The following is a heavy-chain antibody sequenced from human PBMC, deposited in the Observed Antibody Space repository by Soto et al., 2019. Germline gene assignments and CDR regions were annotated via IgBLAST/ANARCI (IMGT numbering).Heavy chain of an antibody. J-gene: IGHJ4*02. D-gene: IGHD6-19*01. Sequence: PGGSLRLSCAASGFTFSSYAMSWVRQAPGKGLEWVSATTNTGGSTYYADSVKGRFTISRDNSKNTLYLQMNSLRAEDTAIYYCAKSYSSGWPYYFDYWGQGTRVTVSS. CDR1: GFTFSSYA. V-gene: IGHV3-23*01. CDR3: AKSYSSGWPYYFDY. CDR2: TTNTGGST.